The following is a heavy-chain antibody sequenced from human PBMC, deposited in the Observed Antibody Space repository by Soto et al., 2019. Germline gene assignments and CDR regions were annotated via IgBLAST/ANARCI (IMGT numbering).Heavy chain of an antibody. D-gene: IGHD6-19*01. CDR3: ARDKGIAVAGTIDP. J-gene: IGHJ5*02. CDR2: IYYSGST. V-gene: IGHV4-39*02. Sequence: SETLSLTCTVSGGSISSSSYYWGWIRQPPGKGLEWIGSIYYSGSTYYNPSLKSRVTISVDTSKNQFSLKLSSVTAADTAVYYCARDKGIAVAGTIDPWGQGTLVTVSS. CDR1: GGSISSSSYY.